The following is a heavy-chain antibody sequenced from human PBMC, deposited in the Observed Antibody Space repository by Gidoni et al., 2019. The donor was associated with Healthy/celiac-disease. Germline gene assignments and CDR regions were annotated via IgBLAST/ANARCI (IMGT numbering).Heavy chain of an antibody. Sequence: RSKANSYATAYAASVKGRFTISRDDSKNTAYLQMNSLKTEDTAVYYCTPSDLYYDFWSGNYGMDVWGQGTTVTVSS. D-gene: IGHD3-3*01. CDR3: TPSDLYYDFWSGNYGMDV. CDR2: RSKANSYAT. V-gene: IGHV3-73*01. J-gene: IGHJ6*02.